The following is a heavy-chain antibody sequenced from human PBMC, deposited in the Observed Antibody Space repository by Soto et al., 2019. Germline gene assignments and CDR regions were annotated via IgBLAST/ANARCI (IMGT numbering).Heavy chain of an antibody. Sequence: SETLSLTCTVSGGSISSYYWSWIRQPPGKGLEWIGYIYYSGSTNYNPSLKSRVTISVDTSKNQFSLKLSSVTAADTAVYYCARETGSEWRPIEYWGQGTLVTVSS. CDR2: IYYSGST. V-gene: IGHV4-59*01. D-gene: IGHD1-1*01. CDR3: ARETGSEWRPIEY. CDR1: GGSISSYY. J-gene: IGHJ4*02.